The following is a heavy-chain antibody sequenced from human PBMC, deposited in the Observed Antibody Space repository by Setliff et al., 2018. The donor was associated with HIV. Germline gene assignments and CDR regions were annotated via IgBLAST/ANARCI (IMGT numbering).Heavy chain of an antibody. Sequence: PSETLSLTCAVYGGSFSGYYWSWIRQPPGKGLEWIGEINHSGSTNYKPSLKSRVTISVDTSKNQFSLKLSSVTAADTAVYYCARRWYYYGSGSYYTMPPFDYWGQGTLVTVSS. V-gene: IGHV4-34*01. CDR3: ARRWYYYGSGSYYTMPPFDY. J-gene: IGHJ4*02. D-gene: IGHD3-10*01. CDR2: INHSGST. CDR1: GGSFSGYY.